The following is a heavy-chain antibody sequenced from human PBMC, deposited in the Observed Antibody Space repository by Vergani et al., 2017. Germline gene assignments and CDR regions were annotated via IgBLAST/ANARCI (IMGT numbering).Heavy chain of an antibody. Sequence: EVQLEESGGGLVLPGRSLRLSCVASGFTSAGYAMHWVRQAPGKGLEWVSGISWNSNSIGYADSVKGRFTISRDNAKNSLYLQMNSLRAEDTALYYCAKDLGTSSGGGWFDPWGQGTLSPSPQ. CDR1: GFTSAGYA. CDR2: ISWNSNSI. CDR3: AKDLGTSSGGGWFDP. J-gene: IGHJ5*02. D-gene: IGHD6-6*01. V-gene: IGHV3-9*02.